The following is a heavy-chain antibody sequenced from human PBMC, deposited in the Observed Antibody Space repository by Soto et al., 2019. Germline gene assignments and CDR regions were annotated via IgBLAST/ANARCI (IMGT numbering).Heavy chain of an antibody. J-gene: IGHJ4*02. CDR1: GGSFSGYY. CDR2: INHSGST. CDR3: ARTTIFGVVTPFGYFAY. Sequence: QVQLQQWGAGLLKPSETLSLTCAVYGGSFSGYYWSWIRQPPGKGLEWIGEINHSGSTNYNPSLRSRATIQEAPSKNQFSLRLSSVPAPAPAVYSCARTTIFGVVTPFGYFAYWGQGTLVPVSS. D-gene: IGHD3-3*01. V-gene: IGHV4-34*01.